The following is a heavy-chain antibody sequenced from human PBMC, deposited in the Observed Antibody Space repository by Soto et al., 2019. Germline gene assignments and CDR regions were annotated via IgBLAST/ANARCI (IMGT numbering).Heavy chain of an antibody. Sequence: ESLKISGAGSGYSFNSYFNTWVRQMPGKGLELMGRIDPSDSYINYSPSFQGHVTLSVDKAISTAYLQWSSLKASDTAIYYCARNGEWAATYFEYWGQGTLVTVSS. CDR3: ARNGEWAATYFEY. J-gene: IGHJ4*02. CDR2: IDPSDSYI. D-gene: IGHD6-25*01. CDR1: GYSFNSYF. V-gene: IGHV5-10-1*01.